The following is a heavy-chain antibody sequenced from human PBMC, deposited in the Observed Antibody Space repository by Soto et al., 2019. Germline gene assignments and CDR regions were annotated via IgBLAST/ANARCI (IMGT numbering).Heavy chain of an antibody. CDR1: GYTYTSYC. J-gene: IGHJ6*02. D-gene: IGHD5-12*01. CDR2: ISANNGNT. Sequence: GASVNVSCEATGYTYTSYCISWLRQAPVQGLEWMGWISANNGNTTYAQKLQGRVTMTTDTSTSTAYMELTALRSDDTAAYYCARRRAVATTFYGMDVWGQGTPVTVSS. CDR3: ARRRAVATTFYGMDV. V-gene: IGHV1-18*04.